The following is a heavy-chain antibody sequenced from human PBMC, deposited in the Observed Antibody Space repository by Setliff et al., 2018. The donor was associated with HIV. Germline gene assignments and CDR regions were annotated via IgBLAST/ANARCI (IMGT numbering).Heavy chain of an antibody. J-gene: IGHJ4*02. D-gene: IGHD6-13*01. CDR3: ARGAPPGNPGHLDY. V-gene: IGHV1-69*13. CDR1: GGTFSNSG. CDR2: IIPMYDPP. Sequence: ASVKVSCKASGGTFSNSGISWVRQAPGQGLEWMGEIIPMYDPPVYAQKFQGRVTITADESTTTVYMELSSLTSDDTAVYYCARGAPPGNPGHLDYWGQGTLVTSPQ.